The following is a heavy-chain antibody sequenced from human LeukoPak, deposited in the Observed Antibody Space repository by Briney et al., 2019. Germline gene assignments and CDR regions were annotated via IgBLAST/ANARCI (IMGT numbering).Heavy chain of an antibody. V-gene: IGHV3-9*01. D-gene: IGHD6-19*01. Sequence: GGSLRLSCAASGFTFDDYAMHWVRQAPGKGLEWVSGISWNSGSIGYADSVKGRFTISRDNAKNSLYLQMNSLRAEDTALYYCARFKVAGPLNRDYGMDVWGQGTTVTVSS. J-gene: IGHJ6*02. CDR2: ISWNSGSI. CDR3: ARFKVAGPLNRDYGMDV. CDR1: GFTFDDYA.